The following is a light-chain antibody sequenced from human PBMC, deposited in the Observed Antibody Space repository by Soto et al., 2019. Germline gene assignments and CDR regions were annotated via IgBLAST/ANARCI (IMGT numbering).Light chain of an antibody. J-gene: IGLJ1*01. CDR2: DDD. V-gene: IGLV1-51*01. Sequence: QSVLTQPPSVSAAPGQKVTISCSGSSSNIGGNSVSWYQQLPGTAPKLLIYDDDKRPPGIPDRFSGSKSGTSATLGITGFQTGDEADYYCGSWDSSVSAYVFATGTKVTVL. CDR1: SSNIGGNS. CDR3: GSWDSSVSAYV.